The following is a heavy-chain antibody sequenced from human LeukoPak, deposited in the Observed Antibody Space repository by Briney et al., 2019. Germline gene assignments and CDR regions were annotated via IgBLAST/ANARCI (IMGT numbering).Heavy chain of an antibody. J-gene: IGHJ6*03. CDR3: AKDLTTVATPYYYYYMDV. Sequence: GGSLRLSCAASGFTFSTNSMNWVRQAPGKGLEWVSSIGISSSHTFYADSVKGRFIISRDNAENSVYLQMNSLRAEDTAVYYCAKDLTTVATPYYYYYMDVWGKGPTVTVSS. CDR2: IGISSSHT. D-gene: IGHD4-23*01. V-gene: IGHV3-21*01. CDR1: GFTFSTNS.